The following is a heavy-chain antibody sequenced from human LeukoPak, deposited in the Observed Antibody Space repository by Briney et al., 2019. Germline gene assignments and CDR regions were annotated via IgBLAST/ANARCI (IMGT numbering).Heavy chain of an antibody. CDR3: ARHHYYGSGSPNWFDP. CDR1: GGSISTSSDD. Sequence: PSETLSLTCTVSGGSISTSSDDWGWIRQPPGKGLEWIGSIYYSGSTYYNPSLKSRVTISVDTSKNQFSLKLSSVTAADMAVYYCARHHYYGSGSPNWFDPWGQGTLVTVSS. D-gene: IGHD3-10*01. V-gene: IGHV4-39*01. CDR2: IYYSGST. J-gene: IGHJ5*02.